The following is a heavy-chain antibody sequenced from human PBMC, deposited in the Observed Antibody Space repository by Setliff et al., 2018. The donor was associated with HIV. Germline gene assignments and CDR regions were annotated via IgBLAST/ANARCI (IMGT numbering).Heavy chain of an antibody. J-gene: IGHJ5*02. CDR1: SASISNYH. D-gene: IGHD2-2*01. Sequence: KTSETLSLTCAVSSASISNYHWSWIRQTPGKGLEWIGSIHTSGTTNYNPSLEGRITTSVDLSKNHFSLNLHSVTAADTAVYYYAIGDEYPGVFQSWGQGKVVTVSS. V-gene: IGHV4-4*09. CDR3: AIGDEYPGVFQS. CDR2: IHTSGTT.